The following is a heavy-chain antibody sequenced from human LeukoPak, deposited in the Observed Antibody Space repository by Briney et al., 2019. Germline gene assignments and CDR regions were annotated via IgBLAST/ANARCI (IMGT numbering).Heavy chain of an antibody. CDR3: ARDSGDGDYTPDMDL. CDR2: ISGGSTYI. J-gene: IGHJ6*03. Sequence: GGSLRLSCAASGFIFTNYNLNWVRQAPGKGLEWISSISGGSTYIYYADSVRGRFTISRDNSKNTLYLQMNSLRVEDTAVYYCARDSGDGDYTPDMDLWGKGTAVTVSS. V-gene: IGHV3-21*04. D-gene: IGHD2-21*02. CDR1: GFIFTNYN.